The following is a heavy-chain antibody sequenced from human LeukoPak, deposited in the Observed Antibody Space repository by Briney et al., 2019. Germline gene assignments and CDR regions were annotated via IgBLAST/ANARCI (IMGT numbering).Heavy chain of an antibody. CDR3: ARDRYYASGGYWVTLDY. CDR2: IYYSGST. V-gene: IGHV4-30-4*01. J-gene: IGHJ4*02. Sequence: PSETLSLTCTVSGGSISSGDYYWSWIRQPPGKGLEWIGCIYYSGSTYYNPSLKSRVIISVDTSKNQFSLKLSSVTAADTAVYYCARDRYYASGGYWVTLDYWGQGTLVTVSS. D-gene: IGHD3-10*01. CDR1: GGSISSGDYY.